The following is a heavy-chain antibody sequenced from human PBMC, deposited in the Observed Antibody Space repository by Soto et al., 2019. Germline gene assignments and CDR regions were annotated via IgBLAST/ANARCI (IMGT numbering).Heavy chain of an antibody. Sequence: AGSLRLSCVASGFTFSNYDMYWVREVTGRGLECVSCIGTLDDTFYADSVKGRFTISRENAKTSLYLQMNSLTDGDTAVYFCARGRSNDFGSSPPPRFDPWGQGTLVTVSS. V-gene: IGHV3-13*01. CDR3: ARGRSNDFGSSPPPRFDP. D-gene: IGHD3-10*01. CDR1: GFTFSNYD. CDR2: IGTLDDT. J-gene: IGHJ5*02.